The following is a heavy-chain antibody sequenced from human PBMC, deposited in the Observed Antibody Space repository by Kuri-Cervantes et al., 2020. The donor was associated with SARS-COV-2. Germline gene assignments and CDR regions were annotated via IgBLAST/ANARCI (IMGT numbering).Heavy chain of an antibody. CDR2: INPNSDGT. Sequence: ASVKVSCKASGYTFTGYYMHWVRQAPGQGLEWMGWINPNSDGTNYAQKFQGWVTMTRDTSISTVYMELSRLRSDDTAVYYCARFSLGNDLDYYYVMDVWGQGTTVTVSS. J-gene: IGHJ6*02. CDR1: GYTFTGYY. D-gene: IGHD1-1*01. CDR3: ARFSLGNDLDYYYVMDV. V-gene: IGHV1-2*04.